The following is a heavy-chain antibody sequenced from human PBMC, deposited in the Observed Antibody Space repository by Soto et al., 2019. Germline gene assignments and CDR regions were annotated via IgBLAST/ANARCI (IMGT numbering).Heavy chain of an antibody. D-gene: IGHD3-10*02. CDR2: ISSDGGTK. J-gene: IGHJ4*02. CDR1: GFTFNKHG. V-gene: IGHV3-30*18. Sequence: QGHLVESGGGVVQPGWSRRLSCIGSGFTFNKHGIHWVRQAPGKGLEWMAVISSDGGTKFYSDSVKGRFTVSRDNFKNTVYLEMNSLRPDDTAVYYCAKDLNRIVYLAYARLDDWGQGTLVTVSS. CDR3: AKDLNRIVYLAYARLDD.